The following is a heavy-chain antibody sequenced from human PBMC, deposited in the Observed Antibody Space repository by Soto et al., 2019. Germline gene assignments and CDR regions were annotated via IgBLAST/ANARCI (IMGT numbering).Heavy chain of an antibody. J-gene: IGHJ4*02. CDR3: ARSIAVPSSHIDH. CDR2: VYYTGST. Sequence: SETLSLTCRVSGGSMSGYYWSWIRQAPGEGLEWIGYVYYTGSTNYNPSLQSRVTISVDTSNKQFSLSLRPVTAADTAVYFCARSIAVPSSHIDHWGQGIRVTVSS. CDR1: GGSMSGYY. V-gene: IGHV4-59*01. D-gene: IGHD6-6*01.